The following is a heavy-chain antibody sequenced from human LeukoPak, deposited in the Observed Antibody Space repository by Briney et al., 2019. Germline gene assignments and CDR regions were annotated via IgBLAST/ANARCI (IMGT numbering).Heavy chain of an antibody. CDR3: ARVVGFNYYFDS. V-gene: IGHV4-38-2*02. D-gene: IGHD1-1*01. CDR2: IYHSGST. J-gene: IGHJ4*02. CDR1: GYSISGGYY. Sequence: SETLSLTCTVSGYSISGGYYWGWIRQPPGKGLECIGSIYHSGSTYYNPSLKSRVTISVDTSNNHIALKLSSVTAADTAVYYCARVVGFNYYFDSWGQGTVVTISS.